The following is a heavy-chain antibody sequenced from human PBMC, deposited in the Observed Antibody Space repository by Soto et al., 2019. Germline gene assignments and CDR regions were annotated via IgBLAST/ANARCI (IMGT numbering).Heavy chain of an antibody. CDR2: IIPILGIA. J-gene: IGHJ5*02. D-gene: IGHD6-6*01. CDR1: GGTFSSYT. V-gene: IGHV1-69*02. Sequence: SVTVSCNSSGGTFSSYTICWVRQDPGQGLEWMGRIIPILGIANYAQKFQGRVTITADKSTSTAYMELSSLRSEDTAVYYCARAPESSIAAPNWFDPCGQGTLVTGSS. CDR3: ARAPESSIAAPNWFDP.